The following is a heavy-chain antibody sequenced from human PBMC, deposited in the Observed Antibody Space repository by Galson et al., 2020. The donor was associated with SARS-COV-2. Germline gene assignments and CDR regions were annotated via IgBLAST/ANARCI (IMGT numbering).Heavy chain of an antibody. Sequence: ETSETLSLTCTVSGGSISSSSYYWGWIRQPPGKGLEWIGSIYYSGSTYYNPSLKSRVTISVDTSKNQFSLKLSSVTAADTAVYYCARQLWFPAEKYYFDYWGQGTLVTVSS. CDR2: IYYSGST. V-gene: IGHV4-39*01. CDR1: GGSISSSSYY. D-gene: IGHD3-10*01. CDR3: ARQLWFPAEKYYFDY. J-gene: IGHJ4*02.